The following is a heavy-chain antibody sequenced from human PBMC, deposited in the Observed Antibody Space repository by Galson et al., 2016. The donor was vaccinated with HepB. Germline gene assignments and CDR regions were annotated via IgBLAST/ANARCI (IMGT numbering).Heavy chain of an antibody. J-gene: IGHJ6*02. D-gene: IGHD3-10*01. CDR2: INTDGSTT. CDR3: AKAYGSGSSFYYYYGMDV. CDR1: GFTFSSNW. V-gene: IGHV3-74*01. Sequence: SLRLPCAASGFTFSSNWMHWVRQAPGKGLVWVSRINTDGSTTNYADSVKGRFTISRDNAKNTLFLQMNSLRAEDTAVYYCAKAYGSGSSFYYYYGMDVWGQGTTVTVS.